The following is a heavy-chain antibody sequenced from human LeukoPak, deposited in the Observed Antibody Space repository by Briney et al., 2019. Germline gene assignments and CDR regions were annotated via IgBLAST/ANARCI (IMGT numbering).Heavy chain of an antibody. J-gene: IGHJ4*02. V-gene: IGHV3-33*03. D-gene: IGHD3-10*01. CDR2: IWYDGSDK. CDR3: ARRHLPGEATGRDDY. CDR1: GFTFSNYG. Sequence: GGSLRLSCAASGFTFSNYGMHWVRQAPGKGLEWVAAIWYDGSDKYYGDSVKGRFTISRDNAKNTLYPQMNSLSAEDTAVYYCARRHLPGEATGRDDYWGQGTLVTVS.